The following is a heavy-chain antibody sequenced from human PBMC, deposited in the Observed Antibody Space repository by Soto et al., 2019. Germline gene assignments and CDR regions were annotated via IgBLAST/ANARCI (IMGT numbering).Heavy chain of an antibody. CDR2: IHYSGTT. Sequence: SWILQPPGKGLEWIGYIHYSGTTYYTPSLKSRVTISVDTSRNQFSLKLSSVTAADTAVYFCARDKSLTTDFDYWGQGPLVTVSS. J-gene: IGHJ4*02. V-gene: IGHV4-30-4*08. D-gene: IGHD3-22*01. CDR3: ARDKSLTTDFDY.